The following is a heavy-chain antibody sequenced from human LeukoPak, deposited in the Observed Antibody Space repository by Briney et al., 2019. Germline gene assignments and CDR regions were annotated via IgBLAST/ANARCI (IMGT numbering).Heavy chain of an antibody. Sequence: ASVKVSCKASGGTFSSYAISWVRQAPGQGLEWMGGIIPIFGTANYVQKFQGRVTITADESTSTAYMELSSLRSEDTAVYYCARGDSVPAATGCFDYWGQGTLVTVSS. CDR3: ARGDSVPAATGCFDY. CDR1: GGTFSSYA. J-gene: IGHJ4*02. CDR2: IIPIFGTA. V-gene: IGHV1-69*13. D-gene: IGHD2-15*01.